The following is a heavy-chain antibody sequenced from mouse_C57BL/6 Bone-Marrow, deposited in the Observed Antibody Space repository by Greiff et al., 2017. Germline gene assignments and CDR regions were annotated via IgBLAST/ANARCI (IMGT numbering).Heavy chain of an antibody. D-gene: IGHD2-4*01. V-gene: IGHV14-4*01. J-gene: IGHJ3*01. CDR3: TTWDYDGFAY. CDR2: IDPENGDT. Sequence: VQLQQSGAELVRPGASVKLSCTASGFNIKDDYMHWVKQRPEQGLEWIGWIDPENGDTEYASKFQGKATITADTTSNTAYLQLSSLKSEDTAVYYCTTWDYDGFAYWGQGTLVTVSA. CDR1: GFNIKDDY.